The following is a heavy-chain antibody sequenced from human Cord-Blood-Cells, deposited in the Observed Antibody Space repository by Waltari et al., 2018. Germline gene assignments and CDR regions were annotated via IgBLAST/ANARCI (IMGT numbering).Heavy chain of an antibody. CDR2: IYYSGST. CDR3: ARDLNLGYCSGGSCYSGGGMDV. Sequence: QVQLQESGPGLVKPSQTLSLTCTVSGGSISSGGYYWSWIRQHPGKGLAWIGYIYYSGSTYYNPSLKSRVTISVDTSKNQFSLKLSSVTAADTAVYYCARDLNLGYCSGGSCYSGGGMDVWGQGTTVTVSS. D-gene: IGHD2-15*01. CDR1: GGSISSGGYY. J-gene: IGHJ6*02. V-gene: IGHV4-31*03.